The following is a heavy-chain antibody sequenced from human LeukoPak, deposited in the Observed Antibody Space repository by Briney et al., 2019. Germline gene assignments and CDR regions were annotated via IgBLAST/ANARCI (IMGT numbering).Heavy chain of an antibody. D-gene: IGHD6-13*01. CDR3: ARRLAAAAGRWFDP. CDR1: GGSISSSSYY. Sequence: SETLSLTCTVSGGSISSSSYYWGWIRQPPGKGLEWIGSIYYSGSTYYNPSLKSRVTISVDTSKNQFSLKLSSVTAADTAVYYCARRLAAAAGRWFDPWGQGTLVTASS. CDR2: IYYSGST. V-gene: IGHV4-39*01. J-gene: IGHJ5*02.